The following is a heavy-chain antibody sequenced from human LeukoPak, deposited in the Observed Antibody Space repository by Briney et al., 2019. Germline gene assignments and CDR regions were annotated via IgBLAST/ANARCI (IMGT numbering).Heavy chain of an antibody. Sequence: PGGSLRLSCAAFGFTVSSNYMSWVRQAPGKGLEWVSVIYSGGSTYYADSVKGRFTISRDNSKNTLYLQMNSLRAEDTAVYYCARDGWGIVPAAISTPYYYYMDVWGKGTTVTVSS. CDR2: IYSGGST. CDR3: ARDGWGIVPAAISTPYYYYMDV. CDR1: GFTVSSNY. D-gene: IGHD2-2*01. V-gene: IGHV3-53*01. J-gene: IGHJ6*03.